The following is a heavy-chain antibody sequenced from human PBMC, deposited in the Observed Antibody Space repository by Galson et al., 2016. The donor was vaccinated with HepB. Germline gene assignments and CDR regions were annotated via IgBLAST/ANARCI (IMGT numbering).Heavy chain of an antibody. CDR1: GDSDSISISY. V-gene: IGHV4-61*01. D-gene: IGHD6-25*01. Sequence: SETLSLTCSVSGDSDSISISYWSWIRQPPGKALEWIGYFYYSGSTQYNPSLKSRVTISVDTSKNQFSLKLRSVTAADTALYYCTRAWSSDWVVDSWGQGTLVTVSS. J-gene: IGHJ4*02. CDR2: FYYSGST. CDR3: TRAWSSDWVVDS.